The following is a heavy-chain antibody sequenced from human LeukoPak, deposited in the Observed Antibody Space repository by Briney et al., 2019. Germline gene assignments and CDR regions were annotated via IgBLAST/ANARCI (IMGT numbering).Heavy chain of an antibody. D-gene: IGHD6-6*01. J-gene: IGHJ4*02. CDR3: AKEYSSSGDY. CDR1: GFTFSNYG. CDR2: IRYDGSNK. Sequence: GGSLRLSCAASGFTFSNYGVHWVRQAPGKGLEWVAFIRYDGSNKYYADSVKGRFTISRDNSKNTLYLQMNSLRAEDTAVYYCAKEYSSSGDYWGQGTLVTVSS. V-gene: IGHV3-30*02.